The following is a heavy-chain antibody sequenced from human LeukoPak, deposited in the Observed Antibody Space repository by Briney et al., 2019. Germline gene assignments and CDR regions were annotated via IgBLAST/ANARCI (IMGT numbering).Heavy chain of an antibody. CDR1: GFTFSTYA. J-gene: IGHJ3*02. CDR3: ARDPERSGSYWGDDAFDI. Sequence: GGSLRLSCAASGFTFSTYAMNWVRQAPGKGLEWVSYISGDSNTIHYADSVKGRFTVSRDNARNSLYLQMNSLRAEDTAVYYCARDPERSGSYWGDDAFDIWGQGTMVTVSS. CDR2: ISGDSNTI. D-gene: IGHD1-26*01. V-gene: IGHV3-48*04.